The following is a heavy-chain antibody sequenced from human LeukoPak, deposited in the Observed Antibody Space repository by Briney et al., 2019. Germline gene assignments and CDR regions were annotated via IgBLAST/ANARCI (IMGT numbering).Heavy chain of an antibody. V-gene: IGHV3-11*04. J-gene: IGHJ4*02. Sequence: GGSLRLSCAASGFTVSSNYMSWVRQAPGKGLEWVSYISSSGSTIYYADSVKGRFTISRDNAKNSLYLQMNSLRAEDTAVYYCARDRRYYYDSSGYSRGDYWGQGTLVTVSS. CDR2: ISSSGSTI. D-gene: IGHD3-22*01. CDR1: GFTVSSNY. CDR3: ARDRRYYYDSSGYSRGDY.